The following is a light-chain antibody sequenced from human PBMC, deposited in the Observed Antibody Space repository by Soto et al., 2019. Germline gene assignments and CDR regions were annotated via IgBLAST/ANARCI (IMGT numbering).Light chain of an antibody. Sequence: DIQMTQSPSTLSASVGERVTITCRASQSISSWLAWYQHKPGKAPKLLIYKASGLESGVPSRFSGSGSGTEFTLTISTLQPEDFASYYCLQYNSHSWTFGQGTKVEIK. CDR1: QSISSW. J-gene: IGKJ1*01. V-gene: IGKV1-5*03. CDR2: KAS. CDR3: LQYNSHSWT.